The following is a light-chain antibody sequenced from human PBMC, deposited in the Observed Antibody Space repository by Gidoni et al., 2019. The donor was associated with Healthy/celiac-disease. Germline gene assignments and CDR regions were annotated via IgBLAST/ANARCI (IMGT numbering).Light chain of an antibody. CDR2: DAS. J-gene: IGKJ4*01. CDR1: QSVSSH. V-gene: IGKV3-11*01. Sequence: EIVVTQSPATLSLSPGERATLSCRASQSVSSHVAWYQQKPGQAPRLLIYDASNRATGIPARFSGSGSGTDFTLTISSLEPEDFAVYYCQQRSNWPLTFGGGTKVEIK. CDR3: QQRSNWPLT.